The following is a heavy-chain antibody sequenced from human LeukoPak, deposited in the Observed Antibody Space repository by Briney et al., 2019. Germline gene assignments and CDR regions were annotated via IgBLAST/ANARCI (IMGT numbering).Heavy chain of an antibody. CDR1: GVSISSGGYY. D-gene: IGHD3-22*01. CDR2: IYHSGST. CDR3: AREYYYDSSGYLDY. J-gene: IGHJ4*02. Sequence: SETLSLTCTVSGVSISSGGYYWSWIRQPPGKGLEWIGYIYHSGSTYYNPSLKSRVTISVDRSENQFSLKLSSVTAADTAVYYCAREYYYDSSGYLDYWGQGTLVTVSS. V-gene: IGHV4-30-2*01.